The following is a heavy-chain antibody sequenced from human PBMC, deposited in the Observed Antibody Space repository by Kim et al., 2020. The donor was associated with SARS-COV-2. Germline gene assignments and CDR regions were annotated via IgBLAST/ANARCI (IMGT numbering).Heavy chain of an antibody. V-gene: IGHV3-9*01. CDR2: ISWNNDTI. D-gene: IGHD3-10*01. J-gene: IGHJ4*02. CDR3: AKAPPPGSYYGGLHDF. Sequence: GGSLRLSCAASGFTFGHYAIHWVRQPPGKGLQWVSGISWNNDTIGYTDSVKGRFTISRDNAKNSVFLQMNGLRIEDTALYYCAKAPPPGSYYGGLHDFWGQGTLVTVSS. CDR1: GFTFGHYA.